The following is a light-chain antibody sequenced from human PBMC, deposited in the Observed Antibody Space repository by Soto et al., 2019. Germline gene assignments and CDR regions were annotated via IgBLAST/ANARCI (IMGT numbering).Light chain of an antibody. Sequence: EIVMTQSPATLSVSPGEGATLSCRASQSIKRSSLAWYQQKPGQAPRLLIFGASTRVTGIPARFSGSGSGIEFSLTISSLQSEDFAVYYCQQYMNWPTFGQGTRLEIK. CDR3: QQYMNWPT. V-gene: IGKV3-15*01. CDR2: GAS. CDR1: QSIKRSS. J-gene: IGKJ5*01.